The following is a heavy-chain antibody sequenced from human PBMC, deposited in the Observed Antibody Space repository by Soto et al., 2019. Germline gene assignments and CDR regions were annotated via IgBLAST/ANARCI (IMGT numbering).Heavy chain of an antibody. CDR3: ARDTVTIFGATYYYGMDV. CDR2: ISSSSSYI. J-gene: IGHJ6*02. CDR1: GFTFSSYS. Sequence: GGSLRLSCAASGFTFSSYSMNWVRQAPGKGLEWVSSISSSSSYIYYADSVKGRFTISRDNAKNSLYLQMNSLRAEDTAVYYCARDTVTIFGATYYYGMDVWGQGTTVTVSS. V-gene: IGHV3-21*01. D-gene: IGHD3-3*01.